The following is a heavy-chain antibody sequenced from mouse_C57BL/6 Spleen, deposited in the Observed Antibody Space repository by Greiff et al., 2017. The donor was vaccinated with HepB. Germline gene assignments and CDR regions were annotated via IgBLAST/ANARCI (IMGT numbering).Heavy chain of an antibody. J-gene: IGHJ4*01. Sequence: EVQRVESGGGLVKPGGSLKLSCAASGFTFSDYGMHWVRQAPEKGLEWVAYISSGSSTIYYADTVKGRFTISRDNAKNTLFLQMTSLRSEDTAMYYCARIYDYYAMDYWGQGTSVTVSS. CDR1: GFTFSDYG. D-gene: IGHD2-3*01. V-gene: IGHV5-17*01. CDR3: ARIYDYYAMDY. CDR2: ISSGSSTI.